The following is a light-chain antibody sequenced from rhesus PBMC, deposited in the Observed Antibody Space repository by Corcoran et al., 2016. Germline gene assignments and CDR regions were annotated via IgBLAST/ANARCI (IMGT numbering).Light chain of an antibody. V-gene: IGKV3-53*01. CDR3: QKYSSSPPT. Sequence: QVILTQSPATLSLSPGERATLSCRASQSVGSSLAWYQQTPGQAPRLLIYGASSRATGIPDRLSGSGAGTEFTLTISSLEPEDFAVYYCQKYSSSPPTFGGGTKVEIK. J-gene: IGKJ4*01. CDR2: GAS. CDR1: QSVGSS.